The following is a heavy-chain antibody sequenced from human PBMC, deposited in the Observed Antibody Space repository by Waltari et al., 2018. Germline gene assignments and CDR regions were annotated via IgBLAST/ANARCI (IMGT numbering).Heavy chain of an antibody. J-gene: IGHJ4*02. CDR2: INREGSTT. Sequence: EVQLVESGGGLVQPGGSLRLSCEGSGFTFSNSWVHWVRQAPGKGLEWLSRINREGSTTNYADSVKGRFTISRDNAKNTLYLEMNSLRAEDTAVYYCARAGYYRFDYWGQGTLVTVSS. CDR1: GFTFSNSW. V-gene: IGHV3-74*01. CDR3: ARAGYYRFDY. D-gene: IGHD3-22*01.